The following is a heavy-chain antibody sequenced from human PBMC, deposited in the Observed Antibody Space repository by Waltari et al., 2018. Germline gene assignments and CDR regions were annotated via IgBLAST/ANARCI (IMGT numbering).Heavy chain of an antibody. D-gene: IGHD3-22*01. J-gene: IGHJ3*02. CDR3: AREIGRITMIVDAFDI. V-gene: IGHV1-2*06. CDR2: IHPNSGGT. CDR1: GATFTGYY. Sequence: QVQLVQSGAEVKKPGASVKVSCKASGATFTGYYMHWVRQAPGQGLEWMGRIHPNSGGTNYAQKFQGRVTMTRDTSISTAYMELSRLRSDDTAVYYCAREIGRITMIVDAFDIWGQGTMVTVSS.